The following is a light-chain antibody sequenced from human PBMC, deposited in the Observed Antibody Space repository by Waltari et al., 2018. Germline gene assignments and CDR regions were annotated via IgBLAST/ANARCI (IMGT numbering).Light chain of an antibody. CDR2: DVS. J-gene: IGLJ1*01. Sequence: QSALTQPASVSGSPGQSLTISCTATSSDVGSYYSISWYQQHPGKAPRLLIYDVSYRPSGISDRFSGSKSGNVASLTISGLQAEDEADYYCSSFTGTSTLFGTGTEVTVL. CDR3: SSFTGTSTL. V-gene: IGLV2-14*03. CDR1: SSDVGSYYS.